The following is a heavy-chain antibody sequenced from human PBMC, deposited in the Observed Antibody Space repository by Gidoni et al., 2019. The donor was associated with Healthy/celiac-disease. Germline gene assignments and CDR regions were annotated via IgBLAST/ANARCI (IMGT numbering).Heavy chain of an antibody. D-gene: IGHD5-18*01. CDR2: IYPGSSAT. CDR3: ARQARGYSYANDY. CDR1: GDSVTSYW. V-gene: IGHV5-51*01. Sequence: EVQLVQSGAEEKKTGESLKISCKGSGDSVTSYWIGWVRQVPGKGLEWMGIIYPGSSATRYRPSFQGPVPISADKSISTAYLPWSSLKAPDPPMYYCARQARGYSYANDYWGQGTLVTVSS. J-gene: IGHJ4*02.